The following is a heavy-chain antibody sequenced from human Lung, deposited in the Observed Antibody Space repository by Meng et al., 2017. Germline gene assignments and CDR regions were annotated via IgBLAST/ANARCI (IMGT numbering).Heavy chain of an antibody. V-gene: IGHV4-59*01. Sequence: SETLSLTCTVSGGSISSYYWSWIRQPPGKGLEWIGYIYYSGSTNYNPSLKSRVTISVDTSKNQFSLKLSSVTAADTAVYYCARVFGSGDNYYYYYGMDVWGQGTLVTVSS. D-gene: IGHD3-10*01. CDR1: GGSISSYY. CDR2: IYYSGST. J-gene: IGHJ6*02. CDR3: ARVFGSGDNYYYYYGMDV.